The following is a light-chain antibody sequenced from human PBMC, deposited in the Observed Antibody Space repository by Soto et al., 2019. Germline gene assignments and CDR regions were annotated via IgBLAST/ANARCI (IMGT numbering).Light chain of an antibody. CDR1: QSVYSK. CDR3: HQYAVSPLT. CDR2: DAS. V-gene: IGKV3-20*01. J-gene: IGKJ4*01. Sequence: EIVMTQSPATLSVSPGERATLSCRASQSVYSKLAWYQQKPGQAPRLLIYDASNRATGVPDRFSGSGSGTDFTLSVTRLEPEDFAVYYCHQYAVSPLTFGGGTTVEIK.